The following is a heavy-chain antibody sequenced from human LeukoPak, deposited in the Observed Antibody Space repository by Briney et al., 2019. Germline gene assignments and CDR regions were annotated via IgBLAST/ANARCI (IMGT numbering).Heavy chain of an antibody. CDR3: ARVLVITNVFDY. Sequence: SETLSLTCTVSGGSISSGDYYWSWIRQPPGKGLEWIGYIYYSGSTYYNPSLKSRVTISVDTSKNQFSLKLSSVTAADTAVYYCARVLVITNVFDYWGQGTLVTVSS. D-gene: IGHD3-22*01. J-gene: IGHJ4*02. CDR1: GGSISSGDYY. V-gene: IGHV4-30-4*02. CDR2: IYYSGST.